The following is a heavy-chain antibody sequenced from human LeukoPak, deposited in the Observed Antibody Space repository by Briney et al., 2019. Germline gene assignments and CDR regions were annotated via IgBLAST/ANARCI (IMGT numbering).Heavy chain of an antibody. CDR2: ISGRGGKT. Sequence: GGTLRLSCVASGFTLSDYAMNWVRQAPGKGLEWVSGISGRGGKTYYADSVKGRFTISRDNAKNSLYLQMNSLRAEDTAVYYCAQGSGKFDYWGQGTLVTVSS. V-gene: IGHV3-23*01. D-gene: IGHD3-10*01. CDR3: AQGSGKFDY. CDR1: GFTLSDYA. J-gene: IGHJ4*02.